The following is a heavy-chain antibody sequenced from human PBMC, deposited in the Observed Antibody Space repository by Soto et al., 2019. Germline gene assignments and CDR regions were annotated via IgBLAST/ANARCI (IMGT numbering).Heavy chain of an antibody. CDR1: GFTFTNAW. CDR3: TTTWSSDAFDI. Sequence: PGGSLRLSCAASGFTFTNAWMSWVRQAPGKGLEWVGRIKRKTEGATTDYAVPVKGRFTISRDDSKNMLYLQMNSLKTEDTAVYYCTTTWSSDAFDIWGQGTLVTVS. CDR2: IKRKTEGATT. J-gene: IGHJ3*02. D-gene: IGHD1-26*01. V-gene: IGHV3-15*01.